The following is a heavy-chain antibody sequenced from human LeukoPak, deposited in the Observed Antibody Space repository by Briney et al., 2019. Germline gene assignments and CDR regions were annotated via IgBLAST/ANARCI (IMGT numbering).Heavy chain of an antibody. V-gene: IGHV3-21*01. CDR3: LREARPGLDF. Sequence: KSGGSLTPSYAATGFSFTTYAMNWVRQAPGKGLEWVSSIDSSRSYIFYADSVKGRFTISSDNAKNSLYLQMNSLRAEDTAVYYCLREARPGLDFWGQGTPVTVSS. J-gene: IGHJ6*02. CDR1: GFSFTTYA. CDR2: IDSSRSYI.